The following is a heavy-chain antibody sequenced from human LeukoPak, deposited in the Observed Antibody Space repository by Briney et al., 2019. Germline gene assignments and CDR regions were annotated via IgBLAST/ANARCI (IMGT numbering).Heavy chain of an antibody. CDR3: ARVAYDILTGQNGYYFDD. CDR1: GFTFSSYS. V-gene: IGHV3-48*02. D-gene: IGHD3-9*01. CDR2: INGSSSPI. Sequence: TGGSLRLSCAASGFTFSSYSMIWVRQAPGKGLEWVSYINGSSSPIYYADSVKGRFTTSRDNANKSLYLQMDSLRDEDTAFYYCARVAYDILTGQNGYYFDDWGQGTLVTVSS. J-gene: IGHJ4*02.